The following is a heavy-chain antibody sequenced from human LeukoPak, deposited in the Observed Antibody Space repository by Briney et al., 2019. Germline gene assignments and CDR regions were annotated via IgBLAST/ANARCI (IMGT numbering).Heavy chain of an antibody. J-gene: IGHJ4*02. CDR2: IHYSGST. Sequence: SETLSLTCTVSGGSISSSSYYWGWIRQPPGKGLEWIGSIHYSGSTYYNPSLKSRVTISVDTSKNQFSLKLSSVTAADTAVYYCASGRDYYFDYWGQGTLVTVSS. CDR1: GGSISSSSYY. CDR3: ASGRDYYFDY. V-gene: IGHV4-39*07.